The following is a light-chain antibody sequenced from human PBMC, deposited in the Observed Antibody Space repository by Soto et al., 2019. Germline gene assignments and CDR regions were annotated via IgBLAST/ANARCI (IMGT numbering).Light chain of an antibody. Sequence: VMTQSPVTLSVSPGESATLSCRASQSVSSDLAWYQQKTGQAPKLLVFDESARATGIPDRFSGSGSGTELNLTLSGLQSEDFAVYYCQKYSNTFRTFGQGTKVDIK. CDR1: QSVSSD. J-gene: IGKJ1*01. CDR3: QKYSNTFRT. V-gene: IGKV3-15*01. CDR2: DES.